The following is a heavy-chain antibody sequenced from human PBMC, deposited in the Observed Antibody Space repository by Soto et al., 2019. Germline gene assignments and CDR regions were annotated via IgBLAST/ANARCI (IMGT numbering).Heavy chain of an antibody. J-gene: IGHJ5*02. V-gene: IGHV1-69*13. CDR3: ASEPYSSGFPGDNWFEP. Sequence: SVKVSCKASGGTFSSYAISWVRQAPGQVLEWMGGIIPIFGTANYAQKFQGRVTITADESTSTAYMELSSLRSEDTAVYYCASEPYSSGFPGDNWFEPWGQGTLVTVSS. CDR2: IIPIFGTA. D-gene: IGHD6-19*01. CDR1: GGTFSSYA.